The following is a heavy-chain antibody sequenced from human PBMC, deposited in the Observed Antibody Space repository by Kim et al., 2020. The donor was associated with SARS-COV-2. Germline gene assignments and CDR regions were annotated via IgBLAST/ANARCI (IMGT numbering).Heavy chain of an antibody. V-gene: IGHV4-59*01. CDR2: IYYSGST. CDR1: GGSISSYY. CDR3: ARGRWFGELSSDY. D-gene: IGHD3-10*01. J-gene: IGHJ4*02. Sequence: SETLSLTCTVSGGSISSYYWSWIRQPPGKGLEWIGYIYYSGSTNYNPSLKSRVTISVDTSKNQFSLKLSSVTAADTAVYYCARGRWFGELSSDYWGQGTLVTVSS.